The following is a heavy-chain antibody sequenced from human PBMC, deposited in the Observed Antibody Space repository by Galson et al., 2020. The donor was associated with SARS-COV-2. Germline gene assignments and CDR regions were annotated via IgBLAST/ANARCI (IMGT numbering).Heavy chain of an antibody. Sequence: GGSLILSCATSGFTFSTFGMQWVRQAPGKWLEWVAIMTSDGSHKFFGDSVRGRFTISRDNSKNTVYLQMNGLREDDTAVYYCAKGGDFDFWGQGTLVTVSS. D-gene: IGHD1-26*01. V-gene: IGHV3-30*18. CDR3: AKGGDFDF. J-gene: IGHJ4*02. CDR1: GFTFSTFG. CDR2: MTSDGSHK.